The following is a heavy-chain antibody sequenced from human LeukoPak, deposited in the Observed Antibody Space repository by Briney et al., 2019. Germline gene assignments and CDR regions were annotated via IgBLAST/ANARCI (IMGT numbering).Heavy chain of an antibody. Sequence: GGSLRLSCAASGFTFSNYDMHWVRQAPGKGLEWVAFIRYDGSDKYYVDSVKGRFTISRDNSGNILYLQMNSLTAEDTAVYYCAKNRVGHNYADAFEIWGQGTMVRVCS. CDR3: AKNRVGHNYADAFEI. CDR2: IRYDGSDK. J-gene: IGHJ3*02. V-gene: IGHV3-30*02. D-gene: IGHD5-24*01. CDR1: GFTFSNYD.